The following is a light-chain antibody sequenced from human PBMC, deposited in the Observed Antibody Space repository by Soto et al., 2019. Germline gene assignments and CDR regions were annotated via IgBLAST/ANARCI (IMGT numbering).Light chain of an antibody. V-gene: IGKV3-15*01. CDR3: QKYNNWPPIT. Sequence: EILMTQSPATLSLSPVQRATLSCRSSQSVSSNLAWYQQKPGQAPRLLIYGASTRATGIPARFSGSGSGTDFTLTIRSLQSEDFAVYYCQKYNNWPPITFGGGTKVDIK. CDR2: GAS. CDR1: QSVSSN. J-gene: IGKJ4*01.